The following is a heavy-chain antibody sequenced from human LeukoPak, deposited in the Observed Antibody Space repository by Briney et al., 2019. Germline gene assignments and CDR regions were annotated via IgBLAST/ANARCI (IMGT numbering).Heavy chain of an antibody. CDR1: GGSTSSSSYY. CDR3: ARQSIVVVPAVIHYYFDY. J-gene: IGHJ4*02. V-gene: IGHV4-39*01. CDR2: IYYSGST. Sequence: SETLSLACTVSGGSTSSSSYYWGWIRQPPGKGLEWIGSIYYSGSTYYNPSLKSRVTISVDTSKNQFSLKLSSVTAADTAVYYCARQSIVVVPAVIHYYFDYWGQGTLVTVSS. D-gene: IGHD2-2*02.